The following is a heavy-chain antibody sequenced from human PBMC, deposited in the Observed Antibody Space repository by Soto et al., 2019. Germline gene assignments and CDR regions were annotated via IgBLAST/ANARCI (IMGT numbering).Heavy chain of an antibody. J-gene: IGHJ3*02. Sequence: QVQLVQSGAEVKKPGTSVKVSCEVSGGTFSNYAINWVRQAPGQGLEWLGGAIPVYGSTNYAQKFQGRVTITAGESATTTFMELSSLRSDDTAVYYCARRGVANSRDAFDIWGQGTLVTVS. CDR1: GGTFSNYA. CDR2: AIPVYGST. D-gene: IGHD1-26*01. CDR3: ARRGVANSRDAFDI. V-gene: IGHV1-69*01.